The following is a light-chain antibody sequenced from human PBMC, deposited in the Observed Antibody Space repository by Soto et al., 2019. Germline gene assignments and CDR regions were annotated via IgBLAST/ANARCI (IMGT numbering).Light chain of an antibody. V-gene: IGKV3-20*01. CDR1: QSVSSNY. CDR2: GAS. J-gene: IGKJ1*01. Sequence: EIVLTQSPGTLSLSPGERATLSCRASQSVSSNYLAWYQQKPGQAPRLLIYGASSRATGIPDRFSGSGSGTDFTITISRLEPEDFVVYYCQQYGRSPKTFGQGTKVEIK. CDR3: QQYGRSPKT.